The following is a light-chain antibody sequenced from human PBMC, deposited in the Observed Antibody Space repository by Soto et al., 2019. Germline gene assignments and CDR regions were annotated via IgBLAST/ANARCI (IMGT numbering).Light chain of an antibody. CDR3: SSYTTSNTRQIA. CDR1: SSDVGGYNY. Sequence: QSVLTQPASVSGSPGRSITISCTGTSSDVGGYNYVSWYQHHPGKAPKLIIYDVTNRPSGVSNPFSGSKSGNTASLTISGLQPEDEADYYCSSYTTSNTRQIAFGTGTKVTVL. V-gene: IGLV2-14*03. CDR2: DVT. J-gene: IGLJ1*01.